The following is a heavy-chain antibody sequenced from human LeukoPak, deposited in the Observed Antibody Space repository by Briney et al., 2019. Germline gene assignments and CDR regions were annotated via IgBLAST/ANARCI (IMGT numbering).Heavy chain of an antibody. Sequence: PGRSLRLSCAASGFTFSSYGMHWVRQAPGKGLEWVAVIWYDGSNKYYADSVKGRFTISRDNSKNTLYLQMNSLRAEDTAVYYCARTEIAADVTCFDYWGQGTLVTVSS. CDR1: GFTFSSYG. J-gene: IGHJ4*02. CDR2: IWYDGSNK. D-gene: IGHD6-13*01. V-gene: IGHV3-33*01. CDR3: ARTEIAADVTCFDY.